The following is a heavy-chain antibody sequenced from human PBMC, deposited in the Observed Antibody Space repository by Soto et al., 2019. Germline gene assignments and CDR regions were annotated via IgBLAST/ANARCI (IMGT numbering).Heavy chain of an antibody. Sequence: ILSCAISGCSVSSNYLSWVRQAPGKGLEWVSVHYSGGSTYYADSVQGRFTISRDKSNNTLYLQMRRVRAEDTAVYFCARHRHPRGTVGATSPLDPWGQGTQVTVSS. CDR3: ARHRHPRGTVGATSPLDP. CDR2: HYSGGST. CDR1: GCSVSSNY. J-gene: IGHJ5*02. V-gene: IGHV3-53*01. D-gene: IGHD1-26*01.